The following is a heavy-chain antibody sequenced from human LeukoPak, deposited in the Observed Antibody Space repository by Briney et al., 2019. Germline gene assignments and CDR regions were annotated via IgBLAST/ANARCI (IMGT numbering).Heavy chain of an antibody. CDR2: ISGSGGST. D-gene: IGHD6-19*01. V-gene: IGHV3-23*01. CDR1: GFTFSSYA. Sequence: PGGSLRLSCAASGFTFSSYAMSWVRQAPGKGLEWVSAISGSGGSTYYADSVKGRFTISRDNSKNTLYLQMNSLRAEDTAVYYCAKIWEQCLVRDLDYWGQGTLVTVSS. J-gene: IGHJ4*02. CDR3: AKIWEQCLVRDLDY.